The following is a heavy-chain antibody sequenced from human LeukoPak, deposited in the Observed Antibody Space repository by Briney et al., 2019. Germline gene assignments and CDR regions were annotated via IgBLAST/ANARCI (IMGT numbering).Heavy chain of an antibody. CDR2: IWYDGSNK. V-gene: IGHV3-33*06. Sequence: GGSLRLSCAASGFPFSSYGMHWVRQAPGRGLEWVAIIWYDGSNKYYADSVKGRFTISRDNSKNTLYLQMNSLRAEDTAMYYCAKDFSYYDSGGSGPDYWGQGTLVTVSS. CDR3: AKDFSYYDSGGSGPDY. D-gene: IGHD3-22*01. CDR1: GFPFSSYG. J-gene: IGHJ4*02.